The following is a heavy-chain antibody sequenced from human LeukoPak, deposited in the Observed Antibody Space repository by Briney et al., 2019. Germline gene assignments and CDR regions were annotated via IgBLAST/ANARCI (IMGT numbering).Heavy chain of an antibody. D-gene: IGHD3-10*01. J-gene: IGHJ4*02. Sequence: GGSLRLSCAASGFTFDDYAMHWVRQVPGKGLEWVSGISWNSGTIGYVDSVKGRFTISRDNAKNSLYLQMNSLRAEDTALYYCAEGTMVRGVKIQYYFDYWGQGTLVTVSS. CDR3: AEGTMVRGVKIQYYFDY. V-gene: IGHV3-9*01. CDR2: ISWNSGTI. CDR1: GFTFDDYA.